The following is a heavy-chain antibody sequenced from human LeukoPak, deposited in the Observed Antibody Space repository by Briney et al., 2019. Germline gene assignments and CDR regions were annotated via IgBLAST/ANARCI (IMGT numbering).Heavy chain of an antibody. J-gene: IGHJ4*02. D-gene: IGHD4-17*01. CDR2: ISYDGSNK. CDR3: ARGRRLVTHRNVYLDY. Sequence: GRSLRLSCAASGFTFSSYAMHWGRQAPGKGLEWVAVISYDGSNKYYADSVKGRFTISRDNSKNTLYLQMNSLRAEDTAVYYCARGRRLVTHRNVYLDYWGQGTLVTVSS. V-gene: IGHV3-30*04. CDR1: GFTFSSYA.